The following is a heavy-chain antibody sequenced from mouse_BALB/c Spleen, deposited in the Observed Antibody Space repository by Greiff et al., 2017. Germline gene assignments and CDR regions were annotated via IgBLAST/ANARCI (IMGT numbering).Heavy chain of an antibody. CDR3: ARKSSLGRAMDY. V-gene: IGHV2-2*02. Sequence: VKLQESGPGLVQPSQSLSITCTVSGFSLTSYGVHWVRQSPGKGLEWLGVIWSGGSTDYNAAFISRLSISKDNSKSQVFFKMNSLQANDTAIYYCARKSSLGRAMDYWGQGTSVTVSS. J-gene: IGHJ4*01. D-gene: IGHD4-1*01. CDR1: GFSLTSYG. CDR2: IWSGGST.